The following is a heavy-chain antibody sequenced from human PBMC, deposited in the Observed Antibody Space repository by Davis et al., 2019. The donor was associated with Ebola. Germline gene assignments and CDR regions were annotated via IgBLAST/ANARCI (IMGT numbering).Heavy chain of an antibody. CDR3: ARGMDV. V-gene: IGHV1-18*04. Sequence: AASVKVSCKASGYTFTSYGITWVRQAPGQGLEWMGWINPHNGNTNYAQNVQGRVTMTTDTSTSTAYMEVGSLRSDDTAVYYCARGMDVWGKGTTVTVSS. J-gene: IGHJ6*04. CDR1: GYTFTSYG. CDR2: INPHNGNT.